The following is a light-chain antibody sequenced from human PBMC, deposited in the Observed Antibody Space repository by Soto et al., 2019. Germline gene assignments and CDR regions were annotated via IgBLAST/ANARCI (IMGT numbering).Light chain of an antibody. CDR2: EVT. CDR3: SSYTSSNTPYV. CDR1: RSDIGGYNY. J-gene: IGLJ1*01. V-gene: IGLV2-14*03. Sequence: QSVLTQPASVSGSPGQSITISCIGTRSDIGGYNYVSWHQQHPGKAPKLMIYEVTTRPSGVSSRFSGSKSGNTASLTISGLQADDEANYYCSSYTSSNTPYVFGTGTKVTVL.